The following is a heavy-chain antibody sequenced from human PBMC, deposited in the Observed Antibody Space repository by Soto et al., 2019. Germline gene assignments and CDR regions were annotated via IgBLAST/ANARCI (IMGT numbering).Heavy chain of an antibody. D-gene: IGHD3-10*01. CDR3: IGSFPF. CDR1: GFPFGNFL. V-gene: IGHV3-49*03. J-gene: IGHJ4*02. Sequence: GGSLRLSCTASGFPFGNFLMSWFRQAPGKGMEWVGFIRSQPYGGTAEYAASVGGRFTISRDDSKGIAYPQMNSLQTEDSGVYYCIGSFPFWGQGTLVTVSS. CDR2: IRSQPYGGTA.